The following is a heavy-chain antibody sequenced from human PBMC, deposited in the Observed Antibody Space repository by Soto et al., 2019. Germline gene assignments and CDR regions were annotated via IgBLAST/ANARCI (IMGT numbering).Heavy chain of an antibody. V-gene: IGHV4-34*01. J-gene: IGHJ4*02. CDR1: GRSFSGYY. CDR3: ARGGVMVRGVIIHLFDY. D-gene: IGHD3-10*01. CDR2: INHSGST. Sequence: SETLSLTCAVYGRSFSGYYWSWIRQPPGKGLEWIGEINHSGSTNYNPSLKSRVTISVDTSKNQFSLKLSSVTAADTAVYYCARGGVMVRGVIIHLFDYWGQGTLVTVSS.